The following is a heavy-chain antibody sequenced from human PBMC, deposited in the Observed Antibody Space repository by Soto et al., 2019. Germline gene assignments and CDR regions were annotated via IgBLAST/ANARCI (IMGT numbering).Heavy chain of an antibody. D-gene: IGHD3-3*01. J-gene: IGHJ4*02. CDR2: ISGSGGST. V-gene: IGHV3-23*01. CDR3: ARMSDITILGVVRY. CDR1: GFTFSSYA. Sequence: PGGCLRLSCAAAGFTFSSYAMSWVRQAPGKGLEWVSAISGSGGSTYYADSVKGRLTISRDNSKNTLYLQMNSLRAEDTAVYYSARMSDITILGVVRYWGQGTLVTVSS.